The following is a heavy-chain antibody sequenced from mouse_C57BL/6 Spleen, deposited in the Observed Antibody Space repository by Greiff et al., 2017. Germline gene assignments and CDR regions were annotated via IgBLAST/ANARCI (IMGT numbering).Heavy chain of an antibody. Sequence: QVQLQQPGAELVKPGASVKLSCKASGYTFTSYWMQWVKQRPGQGLEWIGEIDPSDSYTNYNQKFKGKATLTVDTSSSTAYMQLSSLTSEDSAVYYCASSDGYPGRYSFDYWGQGTTLTVSS. CDR3: ASSDGYPGRYSFDY. D-gene: IGHD2-3*01. CDR2: IDPSDSYT. CDR1: GYTFTSYW. J-gene: IGHJ2*01. V-gene: IGHV1-50*01.